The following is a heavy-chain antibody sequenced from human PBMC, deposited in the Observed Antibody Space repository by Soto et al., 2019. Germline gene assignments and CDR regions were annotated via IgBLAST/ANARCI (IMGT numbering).Heavy chain of an antibody. J-gene: IGHJ4*02. V-gene: IGHV3-30*18. D-gene: IGHD3-16*02. CDR1: GFTFSSYG. CDR3: AKDVGGVIESATHLDC. CDR2: ISYDGSNK. Sequence: QVQLVESGGGVVQPGRSLRLSCAASGFTFSSYGMHWVRQAPGTGLEWVAVISYDGSNKYYADSVKGRVTISRDNSKNTLYLQMNSLRAEDTAVYYCAKDVGGVIESATHLDCWGQGSLVTVSS.